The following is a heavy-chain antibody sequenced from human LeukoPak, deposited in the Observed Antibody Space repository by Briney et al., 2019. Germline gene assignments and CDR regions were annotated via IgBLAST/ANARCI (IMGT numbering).Heavy chain of an antibody. CDR3: ARDLVTVTKGFDI. Sequence: PSETLSLTCVVSGDSFSSHYWTLIRQSPGKGLECIGYISYIGSTNYNPSLKSRVTISIDTSKNQFSLKLRSVTAADTAVYYCARDLVTVTKGFDIWGQGTMVSVSS. V-gene: IGHV4-59*11. D-gene: IGHD4-17*01. CDR2: ISYIGST. J-gene: IGHJ3*02. CDR1: GDSFSSHY.